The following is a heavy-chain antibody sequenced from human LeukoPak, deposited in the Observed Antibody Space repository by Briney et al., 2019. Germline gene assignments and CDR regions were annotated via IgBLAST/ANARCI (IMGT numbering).Heavy chain of an antibody. CDR1: GGTFSSYA. D-gene: IGHD2-2*01. Sequence: GASVKVSCKASGGTFSSYAISWVRQAPGQGLEWMGGIIPIFGTANYAQKFQGRVTITADESTSTAYMELSSLRSEDTAVYYCATDSMYQSQTHSSYYYYGMDVWGQGTTVTVSS. CDR3: ATDSMYQSQTHSSYYYYGMDV. V-gene: IGHV1-69*13. CDR2: IIPIFGTA. J-gene: IGHJ6*02.